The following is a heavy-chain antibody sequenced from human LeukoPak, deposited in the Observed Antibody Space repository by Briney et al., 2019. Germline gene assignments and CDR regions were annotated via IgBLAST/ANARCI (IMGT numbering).Heavy chain of an antibody. D-gene: IGHD6-13*01. CDR2: IKPDGGEK. CDR1: GFTFSSYM. V-gene: IGHV3-7*01. CDR3: ADLAAAGY. J-gene: IGHJ4*02. Sequence: GESLRLSCAASGFTFSSYMMTWVRQAPGKGLEWVANIKPDGGEKFYVDSVKGRFTISRDNAKNSLYLQMNSLRAEDTAVYYCADLAAAGYWGQGTLVTVSS.